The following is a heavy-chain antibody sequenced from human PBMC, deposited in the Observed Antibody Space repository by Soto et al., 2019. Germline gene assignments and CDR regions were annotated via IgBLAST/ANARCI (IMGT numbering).Heavy chain of an antibody. CDR2: IYHSGST. CDR1: GGSISSGGYS. CDR3: ARVRGSADYGMDV. V-gene: IGHV4-30-2*01. Sequence: SETLSLTCAVSGGSISSGGYSWSWIRQPPGKGLEWIGYIYHSGSTYYNPSLKSRVTISVDRSKNQFSLKLSSVTAADTAVYYCARVRGSADYGMDVWGQGTTVTAP. J-gene: IGHJ6*02.